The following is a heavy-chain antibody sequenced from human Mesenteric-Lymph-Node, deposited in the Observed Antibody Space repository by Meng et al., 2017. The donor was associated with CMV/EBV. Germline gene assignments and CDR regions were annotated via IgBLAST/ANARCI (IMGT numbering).Heavy chain of an antibody. CDR1: GFTFSMSA. Sequence: GESLKISCAASGFTFSMSAMHWVRQAPGKGLEWVAVISYDGSNKYYADSVKGRFTISRDNSKNTLYLQMNSLRAEDTAVYYCARDPIVPNPYYYYYGMDVWGQGTTVTVSS. CDR2: ISYDGSNK. V-gene: IGHV3-30*19. D-gene: IGHD1-26*01. J-gene: IGHJ6*02. CDR3: ARDPIVPNPYYYYYGMDV.